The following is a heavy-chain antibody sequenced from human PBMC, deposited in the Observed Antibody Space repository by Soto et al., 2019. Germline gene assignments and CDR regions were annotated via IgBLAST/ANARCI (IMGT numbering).Heavy chain of an antibody. V-gene: IGHV5-51*01. CDR3: ARTWAVGATDAFNI. CDR2: VYPGDSDT. CDR1: GYIFTKYW. Sequence: GESLKISCKGSGYIFTKYWIAWVRQMPGKGLEWMGIVYPGDSDTRYSPSFQGQVIISVDKSTDTAYVHWISLKASDTDMYYCARTWAVGATDAFNIWGQGTMVTVSS. D-gene: IGHD1-26*01. J-gene: IGHJ3*02.